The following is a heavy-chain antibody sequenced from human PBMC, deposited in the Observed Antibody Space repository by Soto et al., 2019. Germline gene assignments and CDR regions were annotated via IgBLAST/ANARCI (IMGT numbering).Heavy chain of an antibody. D-gene: IGHD4-17*01. V-gene: IGHV4-59*08. CDR1: GGSISSYD. J-gene: IGHJ5*02. CDR2: IYYSGST. CDR3: ARASTVTTRGSRNNWFDP. Sequence: SETLSLTCTVSGGSISSYDWSWIRQPPGKGLEWIGYIYYSGSTNYNPSLKSRVTISVDTPKNQFSLKLSSVTAADTAVYYCARASTVTTRGSRNNWFDPWGQGTLVPVSS.